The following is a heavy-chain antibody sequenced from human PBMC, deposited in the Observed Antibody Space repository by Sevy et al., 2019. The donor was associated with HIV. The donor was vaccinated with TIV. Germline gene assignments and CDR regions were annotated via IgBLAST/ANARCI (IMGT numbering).Heavy chain of an antibody. CDR2: IYTSGST. J-gene: IGHJ5*02. Sequence: SETLSLTCTVSGGSISSYYWSWIRQPAGKGLEWIGRIYTSGSTNYNPSLKSRVTMSVDTSKNQFSLKLSSVTAADTAVYYCASDVVGIVVVPAAIKTPNWFDPWGQGTLVTVSS. CDR3: ASDVVGIVVVPAAIKTPNWFDP. D-gene: IGHD2-2*03. V-gene: IGHV4-4*07. CDR1: GGSISSYY.